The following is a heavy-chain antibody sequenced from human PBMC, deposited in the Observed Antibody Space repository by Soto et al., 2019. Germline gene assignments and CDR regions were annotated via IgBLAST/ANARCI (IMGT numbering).Heavy chain of an antibody. V-gene: IGHV3-21*01. Sequence: GGSLRLSCAASGFTFSSYSMNGVRQATGKGLEWVSSISSSSSYIYYADSVKGRFTIYRDNAKNSLYLKINSLRAEDTAVYYCARDPGVHYYASSGYYFDYWGQGTLVTVSS. CDR2: ISSSSSYI. D-gene: IGHD3-22*01. CDR1: GFTFSSYS. J-gene: IGHJ4*02. CDR3: ARDPGVHYYASSGYYFDY.